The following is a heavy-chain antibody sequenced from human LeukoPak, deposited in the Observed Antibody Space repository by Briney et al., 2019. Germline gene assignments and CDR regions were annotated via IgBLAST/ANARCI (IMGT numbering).Heavy chain of an antibody. CDR3: ARGSSGSYYNSRFDF. V-gene: IGHV3-23*01. CDR2: ISGSGGSP. J-gene: IGHJ4*02. CDR1: GFPFSRYA. Sequence: GGSLRLSCAASGFPFSRYAMSWVRQAPGKGLEWVAGISGSGGSPYYAESVKGRFTIFRDNSKNMLHLQMNSLRADDTAVYYCARGSSGSYYNSRFDFWGQGTLVSVSS. D-gene: IGHD3-10*01.